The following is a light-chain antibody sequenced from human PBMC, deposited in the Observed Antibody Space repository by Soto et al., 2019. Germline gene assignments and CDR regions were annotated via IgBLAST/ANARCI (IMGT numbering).Light chain of an antibody. V-gene: IGLV1-44*01. CDR1: SSNIGGNS. CDR2: SNN. J-gene: IGLJ2*01. Sequence: QSVLTQLPSASGTPGQRVTVSCSGSSSNIGGNSVNWYQQLPGTAPKLLIYSNNQRPSGVPDRFSGSKSGTSASLAISGLQSEDEADYYCAAWDDSLNGVVFGGGTKLTVL. CDR3: AAWDDSLNGVV.